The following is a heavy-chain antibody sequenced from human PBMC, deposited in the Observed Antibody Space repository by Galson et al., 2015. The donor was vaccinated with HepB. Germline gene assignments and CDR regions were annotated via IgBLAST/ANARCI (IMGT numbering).Heavy chain of an antibody. D-gene: IGHD3-22*01. CDR2: INAGNGNT. CDR3: ARSQVYYDSSGYPVDY. V-gene: IGHV1-3*01. J-gene: IGHJ4*02. CDR1: GYTFTSYA. Sequence: SVKVSCKASGYTFTSYAMHWVRQAPGQRLEWMGWINAGNGNTKYSQKFQGRVTITRDTSASTAYMELSSLRSEDTAVYYCARSQVYYDSSGYPVDYWGQGTLVTVSS.